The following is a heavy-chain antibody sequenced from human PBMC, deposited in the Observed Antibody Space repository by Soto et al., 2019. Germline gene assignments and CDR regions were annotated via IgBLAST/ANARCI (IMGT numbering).Heavy chain of an antibody. J-gene: IGHJ4*02. V-gene: IGHV1-3*01. CDR1: GYTFTSYA. CDR3: ARDPQHSGYVDS. CDR2: INGGNGKT. D-gene: IGHD1-26*01. Sequence: QVHLVQSGAEVKKPGASVQDSCKASGYTFTSYAMHWVRQAPGQRLEWMGWINGGNGKTKYSQKFQGRVTIIGDTSARTASMEPSRPRPEDRAVYYCARDPQHSGYVDSWGGGTLGTVSS.